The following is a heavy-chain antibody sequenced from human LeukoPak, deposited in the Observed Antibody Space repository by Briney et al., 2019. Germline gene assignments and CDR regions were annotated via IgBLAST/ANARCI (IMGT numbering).Heavy chain of an antibody. V-gene: IGHV1-2*02. D-gene: IGHD2-8*01. Sequence: GASVKVSCKASGYTFTGYYMHWVRQAPGQGREWMGWINPNSGGTNYAQKFQGRVTMTRDTSISTAYMELSRLRSDDTAVYYCAREIRRYCTNGVCYRGYFDYWGQGTLVTVSS. CDR1: GYTFTGYY. J-gene: IGHJ4*02. CDR3: AREIRRYCTNGVCYRGYFDY. CDR2: INPNSGGT.